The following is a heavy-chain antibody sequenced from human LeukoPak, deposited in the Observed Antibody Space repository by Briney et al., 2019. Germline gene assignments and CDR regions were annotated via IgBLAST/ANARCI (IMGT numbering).Heavy chain of an antibody. V-gene: IGHV3-13*01. CDR2: LGTAGDT. CDR3: ARDSPYYYGMDV. Sequence: GGSLRLSCAASGFTLSNYAMHWVRQPAGEGLEWVSALGTAGDTFYPGSVKGRFTISRDNAKNSLYLQMNSLRAEDTAVYYCARDSPYYYGMDVWGQGTTVTVFS. CDR1: GFTLSNYA. J-gene: IGHJ6*02.